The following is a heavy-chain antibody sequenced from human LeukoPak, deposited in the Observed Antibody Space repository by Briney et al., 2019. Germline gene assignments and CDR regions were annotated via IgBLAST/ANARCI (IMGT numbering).Heavy chain of an antibody. D-gene: IGHD3-9*01. Sequence: GESLKISCKGSGYSFSSYWIAWVRQMPGKGLEWMGIIYPGDSDTTYSPSFQGQVTISADKSISTAYLQWSSLKASDTAIYYCARRDGYFDPFDYWGQGTLVTVSS. V-gene: IGHV5-51*01. J-gene: IGHJ4*02. CDR3: ARRDGYFDPFDY. CDR1: GYSFSSYW. CDR2: IYPGDSDT.